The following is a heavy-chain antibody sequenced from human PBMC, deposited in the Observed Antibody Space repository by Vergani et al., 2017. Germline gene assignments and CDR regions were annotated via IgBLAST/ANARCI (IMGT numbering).Heavy chain of an antibody. Sequence: EVQLVESGGGLVQPGGSLRLSCAASGFTFSSYWMSWVRQAPGKGLEWVANIKQDGSEKYYVDSVKGRFTISRDNAKNSLYLQMNSLRAEDTAVYYCARQGSSSSRVGWTALVRDPYYYYYGMDVWGQGTTVTVSS. V-gene: IGHV3-7*03. CDR2: IKQDGSEK. J-gene: IGHJ6*02. CDR1: GFTFSSYW. D-gene: IGHD6-6*01. CDR3: ARQGSSSSRVGWTALVRDPYYYYYGMDV.